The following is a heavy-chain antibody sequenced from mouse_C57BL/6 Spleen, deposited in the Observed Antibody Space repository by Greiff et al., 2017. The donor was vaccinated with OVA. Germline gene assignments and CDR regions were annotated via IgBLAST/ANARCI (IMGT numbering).Heavy chain of an antibody. CDR1: GFTFSSYA. J-gene: IGHJ4*01. CDR2: ISDGGSYT. CDR3: ARGGGSSGPYYYAMDY. V-gene: IGHV5-4*01. D-gene: IGHD3-2*02. Sequence: EVHLVESGGGLVKPGGSLKLSCAASGFTFSSYAMSWVRQTPEKRLEWVATISDGGSYTYYPDNVKGRFTISRDNAKNNLYLQMSHLKSEDTAMYYCARGGGSSGPYYYAMDYWGQGTSVTVSS.